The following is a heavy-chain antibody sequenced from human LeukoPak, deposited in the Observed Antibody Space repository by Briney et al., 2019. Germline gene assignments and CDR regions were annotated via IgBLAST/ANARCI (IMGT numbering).Heavy chain of an antibody. CDR3: ATTRSSATTGTVLDY. CDR1: GASIRSYY. Sequence: SETLSLTCTVSGASIRSYYWNWVRQPAGXGLEWIGRFCASGTSIYNRSLKSRVALSVDTSKNQFSLKLSSVTAADTAVYYCATTRSSATTGTVLDYWGQGILVTVSS. V-gene: IGHV4-4*07. J-gene: IGHJ4*02. CDR2: FCASGTS. D-gene: IGHD1-26*01.